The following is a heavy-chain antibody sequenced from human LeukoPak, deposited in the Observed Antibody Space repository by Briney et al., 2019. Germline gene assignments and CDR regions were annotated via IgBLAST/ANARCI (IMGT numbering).Heavy chain of an antibody. V-gene: IGHV3-48*04. CDR1: GFIFSSYS. CDR2: ISSSSGTI. CDR3: AKDIRSGSYYLEVGY. Sequence: GGSLRLSCVGSGFIFSSYSMNWVRQAPGKGLEWISYISSSSGTIYYADSVKGRFTISRDNAKNSLYLQMNSLRAEDTALYYCAKDIRSGSYYLEVGYWGQGTLVTVSS. J-gene: IGHJ4*02. D-gene: IGHD1-26*01.